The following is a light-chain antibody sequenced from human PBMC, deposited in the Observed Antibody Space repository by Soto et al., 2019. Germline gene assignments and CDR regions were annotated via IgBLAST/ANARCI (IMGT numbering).Light chain of an antibody. Sequence: QSVLTQPPSASGTPGQRVTISCSGSSSNIGSNTVNWYQQLPGTAPKLLIYSNNQRPSGVPDRFSGSKSGTSASLAISGLQSEDEADYYCLSYGGSNNYVFGTGTKV. V-gene: IGLV1-44*01. J-gene: IGLJ1*01. CDR2: SNN. CDR3: LSYGGSNNYV. CDR1: SSNIGSNT.